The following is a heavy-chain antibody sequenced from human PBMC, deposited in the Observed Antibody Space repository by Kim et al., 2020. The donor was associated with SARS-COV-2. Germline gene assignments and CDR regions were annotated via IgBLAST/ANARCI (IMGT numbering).Heavy chain of an antibody. D-gene: IGHD5-12*01. CDR1: GFTFSSYA. CDR3: ATGPRRDGYKSPPFDY. Sequence: GGSLRLSCAASGFTFSSYAMSWVRQAPGKGLEWVSAISGSGGSTYYADSVKGRFTISRDNSKNTLYLQMNSLRAEDTAVYYCATGPRRDGYKSPPFDYWGQGTLVTVSS. J-gene: IGHJ4*02. V-gene: IGHV3-23*01. CDR2: ISGSGGST.